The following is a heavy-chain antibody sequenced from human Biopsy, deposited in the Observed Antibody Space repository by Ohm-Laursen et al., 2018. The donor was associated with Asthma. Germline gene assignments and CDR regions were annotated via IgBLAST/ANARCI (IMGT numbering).Heavy chain of an antibody. CDR1: GYTFTNYA. V-gene: IGHV1-69*13. D-gene: IGHD2-2*01. CDR3: ARGPEYVRSSGALDY. Sequence: GASVKVSCKASGYTFTNYALNWVRQAPGQGLEWMGRIIPIFGPTNYAQKFQGRVTISADDSTSTAYMELSSLSSEDTALYYCARGPEYVRSSGALDYWGQGTLVTVSS. J-gene: IGHJ4*02. CDR2: IIPIFGPT.